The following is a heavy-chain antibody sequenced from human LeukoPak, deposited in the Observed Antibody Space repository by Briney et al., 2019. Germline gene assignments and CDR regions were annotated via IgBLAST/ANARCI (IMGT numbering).Heavy chain of an antibody. D-gene: IGHD1-26*01. V-gene: IGHV3-74*01. CDR3: ARGVGDKYYFDY. CDR1: GLTFSRNW. J-gene: IGHJ4*02. Sequence: GGSLRLSCAASGLTFSRNWMHWVRQAPGKGLVWLSRISTDGSSTSYADSVQGRFTISRDNAKNTVYLQMDSLRAEDTAVYYCARGVGDKYYFDYWGQGTLVTVSS. CDR2: ISTDGSST.